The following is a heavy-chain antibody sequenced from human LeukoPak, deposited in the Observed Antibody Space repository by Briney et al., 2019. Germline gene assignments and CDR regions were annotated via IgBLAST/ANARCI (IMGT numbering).Heavy chain of an antibody. CDR2: ISYNGKNK. Sequence: PGGSLRLSCTGSGFTFGDYAMNWVRQAPGKGLEWVAVISYNGKNKDHADSVKGRFTISRDNSKNTLYLQMNSLGPEDTAVYYCAKGDNYYDSSGYYHVRALFDHWGQGTPATVSS. CDR1: GFTFGDYA. D-gene: IGHD3-22*01. J-gene: IGHJ4*02. CDR3: AKGDNYYDSSGYYHVRALFDH. V-gene: IGHV3-30-3*02.